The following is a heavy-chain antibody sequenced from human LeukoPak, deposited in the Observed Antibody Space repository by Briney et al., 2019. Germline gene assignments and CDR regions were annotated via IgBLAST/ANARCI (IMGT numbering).Heavy chain of an antibody. Sequence: GGSLKLSCATSGFTFSDSDIHWVRQAPGKGLEWIGRIRSTASTPTPYYAAAVTGRFALSKDESKNTAFLQMNSLKTEDSAVYVRTRRFYTNGWPTFDPWGQGTPVAVSS. J-gene: IGHJ5*02. CDR2: IRSTASTPTP. CDR1: GFTFSDSD. CDR3: TRRFYTNGWPTFDP. D-gene: IGHD6-19*01. V-gene: IGHV3-73*01.